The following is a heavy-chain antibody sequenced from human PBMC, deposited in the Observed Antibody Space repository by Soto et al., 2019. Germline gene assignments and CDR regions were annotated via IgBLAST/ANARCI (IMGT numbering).Heavy chain of an antibody. V-gene: IGHV4-34*01. CDR1: GGSFSGYY. D-gene: IGHD4-17*01. Sequence: PSETLSLTCAVYGGSFSGYYWSWIRQPPGKGLEWIGEINHSGSTNYNPSLKSRVTISVDTSKNQFSLKLSSVTAADTAVYYCARALYVRRLMTTVTSFDYWGQGTLVTVSS. CDR2: INHSGST. CDR3: ARALYVRRLMTTVTSFDY. J-gene: IGHJ4*02.